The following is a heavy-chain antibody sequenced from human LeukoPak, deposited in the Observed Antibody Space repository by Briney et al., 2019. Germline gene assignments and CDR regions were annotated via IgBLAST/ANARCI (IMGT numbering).Heavy chain of an antibody. CDR3: ARDGLQWISDYYYYGMDV. J-gene: IGHJ6*02. CDR2: ISWNSGSI. Sequence: PGRSLRLSCAASGFTFDDYAMHWVRQAPGKGLEWVSGISWNSGSIGYADSVKGRFTISRDNAKNSLYLQMNSLRAEDTAVYYCARDGLQWISDYYYYGMDVWGQGTTVTVSS. D-gene: IGHD5-12*01. V-gene: IGHV3-9*01. CDR1: GFTFDDYA.